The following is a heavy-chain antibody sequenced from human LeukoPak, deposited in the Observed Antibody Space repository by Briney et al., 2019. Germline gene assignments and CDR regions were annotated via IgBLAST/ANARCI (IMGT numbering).Heavy chain of an antibody. V-gene: IGHV6-1*01. CDR2: TYYRSKWYN. CDR1: GDSVSSNSAA. Sequence: SQTLSLTCAISGDSVSSNSAAWNWIRQSPSRGLEWLGRTYYRSKWYNDYAVSVKSRITINPDTSKNQFSLQLDSVTPEDTAVYYCARDQYSAYNSSWYSYFDYWGQGTLVSVSS. D-gene: IGHD6-13*01. CDR3: ARDQYSAYNSSWYSYFDY. J-gene: IGHJ4*02.